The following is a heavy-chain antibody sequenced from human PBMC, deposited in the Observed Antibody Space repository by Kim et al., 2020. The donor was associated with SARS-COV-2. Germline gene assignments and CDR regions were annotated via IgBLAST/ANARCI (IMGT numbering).Heavy chain of an antibody. D-gene: IGHD2-15*01. J-gene: IGHJ6*02. CDR3: ASGYFLLPEVAATRYYYYGMDV. CDR2: INAGNGNT. Sequence: ASVKVSCKASGYTFTSYAMHWVRQAPGQRLEWMGWINAGNGNTKYSQKFQGRVTITRDTSASTAYMELSSLRSEDTAVYYCASGYFLLPEVAATRYYYYGMDVGGQGSTVTGSS. V-gene: IGHV1-3*01. CDR1: GYTFTSYA.